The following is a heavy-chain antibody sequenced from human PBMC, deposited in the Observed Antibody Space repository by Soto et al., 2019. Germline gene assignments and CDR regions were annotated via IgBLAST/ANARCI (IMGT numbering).Heavy chain of an antibody. CDR3: ARDLAGRRAEYYYGMDV. V-gene: IGHV4-61*01. CDR2: IYYSGST. D-gene: IGHD6-19*01. J-gene: IGHJ6*02. CDR1: GGSVSSGSYY. Sequence: SETLSLTCTVSGGSVSSGSYYWSWIRQPPGKGLEWIGYIYYSGSTNYNPSLKSRVTISVDTSKNQFSLKLSSVTAADTAVYYCARDLAGRRAEYYYGMDVWGQGTTVTVSS.